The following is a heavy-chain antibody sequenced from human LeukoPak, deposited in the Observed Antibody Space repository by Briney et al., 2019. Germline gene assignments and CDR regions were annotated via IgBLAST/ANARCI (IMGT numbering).Heavy chain of an antibody. V-gene: IGHV1-2*02. CDR2: INPNSGGT. J-gene: IGHJ4*02. Sequence: GASVKVSCKASGYTFTGYYMHWVRQAPGQGLEWMGWINPNSGGTNYAQKFQGRVTMTRDTSISTAYMELSRLRSDDTAVYYCARDGARSWYGEDYWGQGTLVTVSS. D-gene: IGHD6-13*01. CDR1: GYTFTGYY. CDR3: ARDGARSWYGEDY.